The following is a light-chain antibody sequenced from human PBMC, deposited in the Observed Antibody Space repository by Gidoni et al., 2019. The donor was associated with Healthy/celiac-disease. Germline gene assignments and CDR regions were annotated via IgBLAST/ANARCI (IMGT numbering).Light chain of an antibody. V-gene: IGLV1-47*01. CDR1: SSNIGSNY. Sequence: QSVLTQPPSASGTPGQRVTISCSGSSSNIGSNYVYWYQQLPGTAPKLLIYRNPQRPSGVPDRFSGSKSGTSASLAISGLRSEDEADYYCAAWDDSLSGWVFGGGTKLTVL. CDR2: RNP. J-gene: IGLJ3*02. CDR3: AAWDDSLSGWV.